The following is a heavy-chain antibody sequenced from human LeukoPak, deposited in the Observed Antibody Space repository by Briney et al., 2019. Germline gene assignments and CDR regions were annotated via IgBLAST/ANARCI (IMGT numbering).Heavy chain of an antibody. Sequence: SETLSLTCTVSGYSISSGHYWGWIRQSPGKGLEWIATIYRSGSTYYNPSLKSRVTISIDTSKNQFSLKLSSVTAADTAVYYCARLLRVGYCSTTTCNWFDPWGQGTLVTVSS. V-gene: IGHV4-38-2*02. CDR2: IYRSGST. J-gene: IGHJ5*02. CDR1: GYSISSGHY. D-gene: IGHD2-2*03. CDR3: ARLLRVGYCSTTTCNWFDP.